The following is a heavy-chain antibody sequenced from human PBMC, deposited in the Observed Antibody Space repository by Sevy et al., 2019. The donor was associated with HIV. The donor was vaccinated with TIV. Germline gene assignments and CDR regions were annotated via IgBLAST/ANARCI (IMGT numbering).Heavy chain of an antibody. Sequence: GGSLRLSCAASGFTFSIYAMSWVRQAPGKGLEWVSVISITGGSTYYADSVKGRFTISRDNSKNTLYLQMNTLRAEDTAVYYCLKDRVSGTYYTGDFDYWGQGTLVTVSS. J-gene: IGHJ4*02. CDR2: ISITGGST. V-gene: IGHV3-23*01. CDR3: LKDRVSGTYYTGDFDY. CDR1: GFTFSIYA. D-gene: IGHD3-10*01.